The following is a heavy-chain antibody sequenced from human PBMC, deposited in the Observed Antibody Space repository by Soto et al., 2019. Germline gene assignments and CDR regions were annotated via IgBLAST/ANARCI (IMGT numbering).Heavy chain of an antibody. V-gene: IGHV4-59*08. D-gene: IGHD3-9*01. CDR3: AKGLLSNYDILGYFFDY. Sequence: SETLSLTCTVSGGSISSYYWSWIRQPPGKGLEWIGYIYYSGSTNYNPSLKSRVTISVDTSKNQFSLKLSSVTAADTAVYYCAKGLLSNYDILGYFFDYWGQGALVTVSS. CDR1: GGSISSYY. CDR2: IYYSGST. J-gene: IGHJ4*02.